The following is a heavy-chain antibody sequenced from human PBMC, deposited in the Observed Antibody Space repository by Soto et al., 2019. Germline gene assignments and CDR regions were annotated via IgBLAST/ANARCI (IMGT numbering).Heavy chain of an antibody. J-gene: IGHJ4*02. CDR3: ARQGDYGAWEIDY. Sequence: HLQLQESGPGLVKPSETLSLTCTVSGGSVSSSNNYWGWIRQPPGKGLEWIGNICYSGSTYYNPSLTSRVTISVDTSKNQFSLKLSSVTAADTAVYYCARQGDYGAWEIDYWGQGTLVTVSS. CDR2: ICYSGST. V-gene: IGHV4-39*01. CDR1: GGSVSSSNNY. D-gene: IGHD4-17*01.